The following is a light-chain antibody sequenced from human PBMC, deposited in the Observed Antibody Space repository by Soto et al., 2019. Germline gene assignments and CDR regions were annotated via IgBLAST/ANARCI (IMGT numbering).Light chain of an antibody. CDR1: QSVSSSY. Sequence: EIVLTQSPGTLSLSPGERTTLSCRASQSVSSSYLAWYQQTPGQAPRLLIYGASSRATGIPDRFSGSGSGTDLSLTISRLEAEDFAVYYCQQHGSSAWTFGQGTKV. CDR3: QQHGSSAWT. J-gene: IGKJ1*01. CDR2: GAS. V-gene: IGKV3-20*01.